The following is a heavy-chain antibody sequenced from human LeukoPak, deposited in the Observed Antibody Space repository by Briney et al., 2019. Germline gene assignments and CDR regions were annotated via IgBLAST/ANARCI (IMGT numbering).Heavy chain of an antibody. CDR2: MNQGGSDK. J-gene: IGHJ4*02. D-gene: IGHD6-13*01. CDR3: AKSAAGLGS. Sequence: GGSLRLSCVASGFTFSTSWMAWVRQAPGKGPEWVANMNQGGSDKYYVGSVKGRFTISRDNAKNSLYLQMNSLRVEDTALYYCAKSAAGLGSWGQGALVTVSS. V-gene: IGHV3-7*01. CDR1: GFTFSTSW.